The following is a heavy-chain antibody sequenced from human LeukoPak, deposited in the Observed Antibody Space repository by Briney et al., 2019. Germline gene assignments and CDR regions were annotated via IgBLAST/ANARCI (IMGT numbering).Heavy chain of an antibody. CDR3: ARLVSGFGELFTVAFDI. Sequence: PSETLSLTCTVSGGSISSSSYYWGWIRQPPGKGLEWIGSIYYSGSTYYNPSLKSRVTISVDTSKNQFSLKLSSVTAADTAVYYCARLVSGFGELFTVAFDIWGQGTMVTVSS. V-gene: IGHV4-39*01. CDR1: GGSISSSSYY. CDR2: IYYSGST. D-gene: IGHD3-10*01. J-gene: IGHJ3*02.